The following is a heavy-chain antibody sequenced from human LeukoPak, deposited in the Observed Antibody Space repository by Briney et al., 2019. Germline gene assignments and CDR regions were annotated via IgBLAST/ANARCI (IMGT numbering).Heavy chain of an antibody. D-gene: IGHD5-24*01. CDR1: GGSISSGGYS. CDR2: IYYSGST. Sequence: KTSETLSLTCTVSGGSISSGGYSWSWIRQPPGKGLEWIGYIYYSGSTYYNPSLKSRVTISVDTSKNQFSLKLSSVTAADTAVYYCARVRDGEMATNGAFDIWGQGTMVTVSS. V-gene: IGHV4-30-4*07. J-gene: IGHJ3*02. CDR3: ARVRDGEMATNGAFDI.